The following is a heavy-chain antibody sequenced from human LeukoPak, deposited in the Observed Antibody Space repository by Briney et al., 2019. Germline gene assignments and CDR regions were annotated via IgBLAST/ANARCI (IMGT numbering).Heavy chain of an antibody. CDR2: IYYSGST. V-gene: IGHV4-59*01. D-gene: IGHD2-15*01. Sequence: PSETLSLTCTVSGGSISNYYWSWIRQPPEKGLEWIGYIYYSGSTNYNPSPKSRVTISLDTSKNQFSLKLSSVTAADTAVYYCARGYCSGDSCYWFDYWGQGTLVTVSS. J-gene: IGHJ4*02. CDR3: ARGYCSGDSCYWFDY. CDR1: GGSISNYY.